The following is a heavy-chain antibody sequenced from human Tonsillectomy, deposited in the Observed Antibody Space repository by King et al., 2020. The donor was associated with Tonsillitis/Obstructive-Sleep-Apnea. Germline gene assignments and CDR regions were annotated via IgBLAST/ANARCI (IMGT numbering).Heavy chain of an antibody. V-gene: IGHV4-39*01. D-gene: IGHD5-12*01. J-gene: IGHJ6*02. CDR2: IYYSGST. CDR3: ASHPRLGGMDV. CDR1: GGPISSSSYY. Sequence: QLQESGPGLVKPSETLSLTCTVSGGPISSSSYYWGWIRPPPGKGLEWIGSIYYSGSTYYNPSLKSRVTISVDTSKNQYSLKLSSVTAADTAVYYCASHPRLGGMDVWGQGTTVTVSS.